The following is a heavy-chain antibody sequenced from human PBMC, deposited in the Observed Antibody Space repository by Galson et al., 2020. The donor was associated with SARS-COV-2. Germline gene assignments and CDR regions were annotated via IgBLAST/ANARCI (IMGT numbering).Heavy chain of an antibody. CDR1: GFTFSSHA. J-gene: IGHJ4*02. D-gene: IGHD6-19*01. Sequence: GGSLRLSCAASGFTFSSHAIHWVRQAPGKGLEWVAQIFYDGSDKYYGDSVKGRFTISRDSSKNMVYLQMNNLKVDDTAVYYGARDGQLSSGWACDYWGQGTLGTVSS. V-gene: IGHV3-33*08. CDR2: IFYDGSDK. CDR3: ARDGQLSSGWACDY.